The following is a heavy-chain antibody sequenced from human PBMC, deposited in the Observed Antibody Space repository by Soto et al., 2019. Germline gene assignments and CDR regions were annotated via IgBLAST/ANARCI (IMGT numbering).Heavy chain of an antibody. J-gene: IGHJ4*02. Sequence: QVQLVQSGAEVKKPGSSVKVSCKASGGTFSSYAFSWVRQAPGQGLEWMGGIIRIFHTTTYAQKFRGRVTITADESTSAAYMELISLRSDDTAVYYCVHRRDGYNSAFFDYWGQGTLVTVSS. V-gene: IGHV1-69*01. D-gene: IGHD5-12*01. CDR1: GGTFSSYA. CDR2: IIRIFHTT. CDR3: VHRRDGYNSAFFDY.